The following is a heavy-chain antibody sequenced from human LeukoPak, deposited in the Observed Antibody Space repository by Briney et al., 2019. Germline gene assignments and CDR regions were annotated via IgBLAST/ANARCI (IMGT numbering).Heavy chain of an antibody. Sequence: GGSLRLSCAASGFTVSSNYMSWVRQAPGKGLEWVSVIYSGGSTYYADSVKGRFTISRDNSKNTLYLQMNSLRAEDTAVYYCARDGAYYGSGSTNAFDIWGQGTMVTVSS. D-gene: IGHD3-10*01. CDR1: GFTVSSNY. V-gene: IGHV3-66*01. CDR3: ARDGAYYGSGSTNAFDI. J-gene: IGHJ3*02. CDR2: IYSGGST.